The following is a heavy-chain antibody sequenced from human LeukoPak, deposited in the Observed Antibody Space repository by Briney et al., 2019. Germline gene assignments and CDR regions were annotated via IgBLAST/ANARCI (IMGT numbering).Heavy chain of an antibody. V-gene: IGHV3-23*01. D-gene: IGHD3-10*01. CDR2: ISGSGGST. CDR1: GFTFSSYA. CDR3: AKASPGITMVRGVIYYFDY. J-gene: IGHJ4*02. Sequence: PGESLRLSCAASGFTFSSYAMSWVRQAPGKGLEWVSAISGSGGSTYYADSVKGRFTISRDNSKNTLYLQMNSLRAEDTAVYYCAKASPGITMVRGVIYYFDYWGQGTLVTVSS.